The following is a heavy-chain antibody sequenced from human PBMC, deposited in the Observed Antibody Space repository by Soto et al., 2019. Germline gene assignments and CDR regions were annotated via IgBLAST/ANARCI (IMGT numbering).Heavy chain of an antibody. CDR1: GGSISSGGYS. J-gene: IGHJ6*02. Sequence: PSETLSLTCTVSGGSISSGGYSWSWIRQPPGKGLEWIGYIYPTGTTYYNPSLKNRVTISIDTSQNQFSLQLTSMTAADTAVYYCARAPPGPAPRWGVWGHGXTFTVYS. CDR3: ARAPPGPAPRWGV. D-gene: IGHD3-16*01. CDR2: IYPTGTT. V-gene: IGHV4-30-2*01.